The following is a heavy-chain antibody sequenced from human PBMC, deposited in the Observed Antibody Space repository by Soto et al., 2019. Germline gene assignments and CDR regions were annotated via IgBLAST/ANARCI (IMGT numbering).Heavy chain of an antibody. CDR1: GDTFKNCV. CDR3: AAELGFGKLSVV. CDR2: IIPLFGTT. V-gene: IGHV1-69*01. J-gene: IGHJ6*02. D-gene: IGHD3-10*01. Sequence: QVQVVQSGVEVRRPGSSVKVSCKASGDTFKNCVISWVRQAPGQGLEWMGGIIPLFGTTDFAQRFQGRITITTDESTTTAYMELSRLRSEDTDTYYCAAELGFGKLSVVWGQGTTVIVSS.